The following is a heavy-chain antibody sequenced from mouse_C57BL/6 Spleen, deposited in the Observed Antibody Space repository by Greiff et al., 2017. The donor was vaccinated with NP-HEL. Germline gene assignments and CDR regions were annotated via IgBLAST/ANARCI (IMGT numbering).Heavy chain of an antibody. CDR1: GYTFTSYT. J-gene: IGHJ3*01. D-gene: IGHD3-2*02. CDR2: INPSSGYT. V-gene: IGHV1-4*01. Sequence: VQLQQSGAELARPGASVKMSCKASGYTFTSYTMHWVKQRPGQGLEWIGYINPSSGYTKYNQKFKDKATLTADKSSSTAYMQLSSLTSEDSAVYYCARGLDSSAAWFAYWGQGTLVTVSA. CDR3: ARGLDSSAAWFAY.